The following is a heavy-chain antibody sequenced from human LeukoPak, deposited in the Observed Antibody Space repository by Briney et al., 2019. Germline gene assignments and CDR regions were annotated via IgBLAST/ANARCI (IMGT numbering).Heavy chain of an antibody. J-gene: IGHJ5*02. CDR2: INHSGST. CDR3: ARFSSGWYGWFDP. CDR1: GGSFSGYC. V-gene: IGHV4-34*01. Sequence: SETLSLTCAVYGGSFSGYCWSWIRQPPGKGLEWIGEINHSGSTNCNPSLKSRVTISVDTSKNQFSLKLSSVTAADTAVYYCARFSSGWYGWFDPWGQGTLVTVSS. D-gene: IGHD6-19*01.